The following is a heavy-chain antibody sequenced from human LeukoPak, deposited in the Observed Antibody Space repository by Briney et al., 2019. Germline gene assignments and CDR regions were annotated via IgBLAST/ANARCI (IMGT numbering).Heavy chain of an antibody. D-gene: IGHD4-4*01. Sequence: GASVKVSCKASGGTFSSYAISWVRQAPRQGLEWMGRIIPILGIANYAQKFQGRVTITADKSTSTAYMELSSLRSEDTAVYYCARSLGNDYKGYWGQGTLVTVSS. J-gene: IGHJ4*02. CDR1: GGTFSSYA. V-gene: IGHV1-69*04. CDR2: IIPILGIA. CDR3: ARSLGNDYKGY.